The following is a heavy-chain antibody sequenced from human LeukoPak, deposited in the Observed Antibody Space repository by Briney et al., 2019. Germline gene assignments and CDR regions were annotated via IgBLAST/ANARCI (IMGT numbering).Heavy chain of an antibody. CDR2: ISSSGGST. Sequence: GGSLRLSCAASGFTFSSYGMSWVRQAPGKGLEWVSAISSSGGSTYYADSVRGRFIISRDSSKNTLYLQMNSLRVEDTAVYYCAKGGAQVGGQGTLVTVSS. CDR3: AKGGAQV. D-gene: IGHD1-26*01. J-gene: IGHJ4*02. CDR1: GFTFSSYG. V-gene: IGHV3-23*01.